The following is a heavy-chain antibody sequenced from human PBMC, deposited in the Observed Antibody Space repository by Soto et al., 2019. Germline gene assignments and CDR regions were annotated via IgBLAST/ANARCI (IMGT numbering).Heavy chain of an antibody. CDR3: VRDTGYCSGGSCLNDAFDI. D-gene: IGHD2-15*01. J-gene: IGHJ3*02. V-gene: IGHV4-59*01. CDR1: GGSISSYY. Sequence: SETLSLTCTVSGGSISSYYWSWIRQPPGKGLEWIGYIYDSGSTNYHPSLKSRVTISVDTSKNQFSLKLSSVTAADTAVYYCVRDTGYCSGGSCLNDAFDIWGQGTMVTVSS. CDR2: IYDSGST.